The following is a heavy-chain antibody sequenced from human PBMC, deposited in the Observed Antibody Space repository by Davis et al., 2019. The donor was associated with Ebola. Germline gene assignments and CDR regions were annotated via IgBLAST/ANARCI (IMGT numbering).Heavy chain of an antibody. V-gene: IGHV1-46*01. CDR2: INPNADST. CDR3: ARGKWFDP. J-gene: IGHJ5*02. CDR1: GYTFTDYF. Sequence: ASVKVSCKASGYTFTDYFIHWVRQVPGQGLEWMGIINPNADSTNYAHRFQGRLTVTRDTSTSIVYMEVSSLRSDDTAVYYCARGKWFDPWGQGTLVSVTS.